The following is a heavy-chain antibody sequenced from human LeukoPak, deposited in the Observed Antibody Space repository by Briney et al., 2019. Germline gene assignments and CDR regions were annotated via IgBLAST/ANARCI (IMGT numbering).Heavy chain of an antibody. V-gene: IGHV1-18*01. J-gene: IGHJ4*02. CDR1: HYTFTYYD. D-gene: IGHD3-16*01. Sequence: GASVTVSFTSSHYTFTYYDFTWVRQAPGQGREWMWCVSKYTSNADYAQTFQGRVSMTTDTATSSAYMQMRSLRPDDTAVYFCARDDDRPIGAYDCWGQGTLVTVSS. CDR3: ARDDDRPIGAYDC. CDR2: VSKYTSNA.